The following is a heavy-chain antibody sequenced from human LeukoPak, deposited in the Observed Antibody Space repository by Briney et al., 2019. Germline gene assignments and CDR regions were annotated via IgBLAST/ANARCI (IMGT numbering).Heavy chain of an antibody. V-gene: IGHV4-39*07. Sequence: PSETPSLTCTVSGGSISSGGYYWSWIRQHPGKGLEWIGEINHSGSTNYNPSLKSRVTISVDTSKNQFSLKLSSVTAADTAVYYCATQKDWGQGTLVTVSS. CDR3: ATQKD. J-gene: IGHJ4*02. CDR2: INHSGST. CDR1: GGSISSGGYY.